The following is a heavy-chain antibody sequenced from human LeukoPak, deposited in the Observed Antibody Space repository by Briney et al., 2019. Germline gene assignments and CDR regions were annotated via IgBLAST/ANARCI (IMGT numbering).Heavy chain of an antibody. D-gene: IGHD3-22*01. J-gene: IGHJ4*02. Sequence: GGSLRLSCAASGFTFSSNSMNWVRQAPGKGLEWVSSISTSSRYIYYADSLKGRFTISRDNAKNSLYLQMNSLRAEDTAVYYCARDQSLTYYYDSSGYFDYWGQGTLVTVSS. CDR2: ISTSSRYI. CDR3: ARDQSLTYYYDSSGYFDY. V-gene: IGHV3-21*04. CDR1: GFTFSSNS.